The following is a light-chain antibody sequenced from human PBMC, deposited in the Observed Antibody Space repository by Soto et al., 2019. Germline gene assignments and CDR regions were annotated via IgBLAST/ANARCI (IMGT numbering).Light chain of an antibody. CDR3: QQRSNWPYT. V-gene: IGKV3-11*01. CDR2: DAS. Sequence: EIVMTQSPATLSVSPGERATLSCRTSQSVGSNLAWYQQKPGQAPRLLIYDASNRATGIPARFSGSGSGTDFTLTISSLGPEDFAVYYCQQRSNWPYTFGQGTKVDIK. CDR1: QSVGSN. J-gene: IGKJ2*01.